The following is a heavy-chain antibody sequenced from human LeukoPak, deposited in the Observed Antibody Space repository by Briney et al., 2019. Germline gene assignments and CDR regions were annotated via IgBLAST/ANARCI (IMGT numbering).Heavy chain of an antibody. Sequence: GGSLRLSCAVSGLTFSSSWMDWVRQAPGKGLEWVASINPDGNKKYSADSVKGRFTISRDNAENSLYLQMNSLRVEDTAFYYCARRNAMDVWGQGTTVIVFS. CDR2: INPDGNKK. J-gene: IGHJ6*02. V-gene: IGHV3-7*01. D-gene: IGHD1-14*01. CDR3: ARRNAMDV. CDR1: GLTFSSSW.